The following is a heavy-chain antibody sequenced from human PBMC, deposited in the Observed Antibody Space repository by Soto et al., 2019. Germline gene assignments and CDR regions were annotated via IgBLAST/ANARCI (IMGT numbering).Heavy chain of an antibody. CDR2: ISAYNGNT. CDR1: GYTFTSYG. D-gene: IGHD3-3*01. Sequence: QVQLVQCGAEVKKPGASVKVSCKASGYTFTSYGISWVRQAPGQGLEWMGWISAYNGNTNYAQKLQGRVTMTTDTSTSTAYMELRSLRSDDTAVYYCARGVLRFLEWLLYPDAFDIWGQGTMVTVSS. J-gene: IGHJ3*02. CDR3: ARGVLRFLEWLLYPDAFDI. V-gene: IGHV1-18*04.